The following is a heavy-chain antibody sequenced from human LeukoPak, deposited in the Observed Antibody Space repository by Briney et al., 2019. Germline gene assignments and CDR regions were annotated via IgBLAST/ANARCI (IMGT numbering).Heavy chain of an antibody. D-gene: IGHD3-10*01. J-gene: IGHJ6*02. CDR3: ARSYGSGSPTYYYYYYGMDV. Sequence: GGSLRLSCAASGFTFSSYSMNWVRQAPGKGLEWVSSISSSSSYIYYADSVKGRFTISRDNAKNSLYLQMNSLRAEDTAAYYCARSYGSGSPTYYYYYYGMDVWGQGTTVTVSS. CDR2: ISSSSSYI. V-gene: IGHV3-21*01. CDR1: GFTFSSYS.